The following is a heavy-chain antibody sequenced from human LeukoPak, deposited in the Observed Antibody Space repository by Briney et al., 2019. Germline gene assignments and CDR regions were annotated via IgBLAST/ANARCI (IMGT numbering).Heavy chain of an antibody. V-gene: IGHV3-7*01. CDR3: ATIGMEVAGRGLPDY. Sequence: PGGSLRLSCAVSGFTFSIHWMSWVRQAPGKGLDWVANINQDGSVKEYADSVKGRFTISRDNTKNSLSLQMNSLRAEDTAVYYCATIGMEVAGRGLPDYWGQGALVTVFS. CDR2: INQDGSVK. J-gene: IGHJ4*02. D-gene: IGHD6-19*01. CDR1: GFTFSIHW.